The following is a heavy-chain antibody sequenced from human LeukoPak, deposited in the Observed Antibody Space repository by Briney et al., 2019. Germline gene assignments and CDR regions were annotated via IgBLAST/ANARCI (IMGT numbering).Heavy chain of an antibody. CDR3: ARDYVDTVFDY. CDR2: IKQDGSEK. V-gene: IGHV3-7*01. Sequence: GGSLRLSRTASGFTFSSYWMSWVRQAPGKGLEWVANIKQDGSEKYYVDSVKGRFTISRDNAKNSLYLQMNSLRAEDTAVYYCARDYVDTVFDYWGQGTLVTVSS. D-gene: IGHD5-18*01. J-gene: IGHJ4*02. CDR1: GFTFSSYW.